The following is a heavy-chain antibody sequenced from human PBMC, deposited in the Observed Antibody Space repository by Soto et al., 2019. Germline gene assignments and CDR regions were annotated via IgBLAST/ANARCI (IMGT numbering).Heavy chain of an antibody. D-gene: IGHD3-10*01. CDR1: GYTFTGCY. CDR3: ARAGMVRGSYRFDP. V-gene: IGHV1-2*04. J-gene: IGHJ5*02. CDR2: INPNSGGT. Sequence: ASVKVSCKASGYTFTGCYMHWVRQAPGQGLEWMGWINPNSGGTNYAQKFQGWVTMTRDTSISTAYMELSRLRSDDTAVYYCARAGMVRGSYRFDPWGQGTLVTVSS.